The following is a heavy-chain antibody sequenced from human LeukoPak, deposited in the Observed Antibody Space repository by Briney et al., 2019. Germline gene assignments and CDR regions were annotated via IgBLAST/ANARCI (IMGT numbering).Heavy chain of an antibody. Sequence: GGSLRLSCATSGFTFSSYAMGWVRQTPGRGLEWVSTISGSGGSTYYADSVKGRFTISRDNSKNKLYLQMNSLRAEDTAVYYCAKDQMVGHTTPFDYWGQGTLVTVSS. J-gene: IGHJ4*02. V-gene: IGHV3-23*01. CDR2: ISGSGGST. D-gene: IGHD1-26*01. CDR1: GFTFSSYA. CDR3: AKDQMVGHTTPFDY.